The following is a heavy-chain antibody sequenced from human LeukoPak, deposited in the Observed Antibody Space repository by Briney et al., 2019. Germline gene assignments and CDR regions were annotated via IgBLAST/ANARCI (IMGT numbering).Heavy chain of an antibody. CDR3: AKGGISEFDP. CDR1: GFSFSSDG. J-gene: IGHJ5*02. Sequence: GGSLRLSCSASGFSFSSDGMSWVRQAPGKGLEWVSGILGGAGSTYYADSVKGRFTISRDNSKNTLYLQMNSLRAEDTAVYYCAKGGISEFDPWGQGTLVTVSS. CDR2: ILGGAGST. V-gene: IGHV3-23*01. D-gene: IGHD2-21*01.